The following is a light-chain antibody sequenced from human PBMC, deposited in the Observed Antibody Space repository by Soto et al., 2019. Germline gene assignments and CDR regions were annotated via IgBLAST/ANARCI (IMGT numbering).Light chain of an antibody. V-gene: IGKV1-39*01. CDR3: QQSYSKWT. J-gene: IGKJ1*01. CDR2: AAS. CDR1: ESVSSY. Sequence: DIQMTQSPSSLSASVGDRVTITCRAKESVSSYVNWYQQKPGKAPKLLIYAASSLQSGVPARFSGSGSVTDFPLTISGLQPEDFATCYCQQSYSKWTFGQGTKVEIK.